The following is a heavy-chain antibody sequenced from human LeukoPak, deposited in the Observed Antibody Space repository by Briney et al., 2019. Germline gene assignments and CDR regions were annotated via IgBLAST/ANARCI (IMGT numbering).Heavy chain of an antibody. CDR3: ARATAKQQPVSPQGY. D-gene: IGHD6-13*01. CDR2: ISYEGNNK. Sequence: GRSLRLSCAVSGFTFSSYAMHWVRQTPGKGLEWVAVISYEGNNKYYADSVKGRFTISRDNSKNSLFLQMNSLRADDTAVYYLARATAKQQPVSPQGYWGQGTLVTVSS. CDR1: GFTFSSYA. J-gene: IGHJ4*02. V-gene: IGHV3-30*04.